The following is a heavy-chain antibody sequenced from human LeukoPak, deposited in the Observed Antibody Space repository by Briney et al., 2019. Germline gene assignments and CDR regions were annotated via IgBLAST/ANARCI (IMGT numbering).Heavy chain of an antibody. CDR3: ATGDYSSGYFQH. Sequence: PGGSLRLSCAASGFTFNSFGMHWVRQAPGKGLEWVAVISYDGSNKYSADSVKGRFTISRDNSKNTLYLQMNSLRPEDTAVYYCATGDYSSGYFQHWGQGTLVTVSS. D-gene: IGHD3-22*01. CDR1: GFTFNSFG. V-gene: IGHV3-30*03. J-gene: IGHJ1*01. CDR2: ISYDGSNK.